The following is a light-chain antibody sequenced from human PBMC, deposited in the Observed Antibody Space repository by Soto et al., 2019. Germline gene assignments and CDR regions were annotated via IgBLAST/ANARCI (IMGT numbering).Light chain of an antibody. Sequence: QSALTQPPSASGSPGQSVTISCTGTSSDVGGYNFVSWYQQHPGKAPKLMIYEVSERPSGVPDRFSGSKSGNTASLTVSGLQAEDEADYYCSSYEGSDNVLFGGGTTLTVL. V-gene: IGLV2-8*01. CDR3: SSYEGSDNVL. CDR1: SSDVGGYNF. J-gene: IGLJ2*01. CDR2: EVS.